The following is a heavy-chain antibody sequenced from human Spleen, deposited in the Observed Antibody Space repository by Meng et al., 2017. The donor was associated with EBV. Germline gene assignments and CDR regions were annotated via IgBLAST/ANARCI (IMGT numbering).Heavy chain of an antibody. CDR2: IIPIFGTA. D-gene: IGHD1/OR15-1a*01. CDR1: GGTFSSYA. Sequence: QVQLGQSGAEAKKPGSSAKVSCKASGGTFSSYAISWVRQAPGQGLEWMGGIIPIFGTANYAQKFQGRVTITADKSTSTAYMELSSLRSEDTAVYYCARGEQTEVWFNPWGQGTLVTVSS. J-gene: IGHJ5*02. V-gene: IGHV1-69*06. CDR3: ARGEQTEVWFNP.